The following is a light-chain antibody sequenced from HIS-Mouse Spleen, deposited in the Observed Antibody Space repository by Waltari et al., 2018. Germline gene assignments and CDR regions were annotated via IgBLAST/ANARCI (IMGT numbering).Light chain of an antibody. CDR2: DVS. CDR3: SSYTSSSFNVV. V-gene: IGLV2-14*03. J-gene: IGLJ2*01. Sequence: QSALTQPASVSGSPGQSITISCTGTSSDVGGYNYVSWYQQHPGKAPELMIYDVSNRPSWVSNRFSGSKSGNTASLTISGLQAEDEADYYCSSYTSSSFNVVFGGGTKLTVL. CDR1: SSDVGGYNY.